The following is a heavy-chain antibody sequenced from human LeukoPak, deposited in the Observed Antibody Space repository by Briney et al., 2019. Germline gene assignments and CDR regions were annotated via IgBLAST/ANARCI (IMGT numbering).Heavy chain of an antibody. CDR1: GGSFSGYY. CDR3: ARDPRHMVRGVIGSPKNAFDI. D-gene: IGHD3-10*01. V-gene: IGHV4-34*01. Sequence: SETLSLTCAVYGGSFSGYYWSWIRQPPGKGLEWIGEINHSGSTNYNPSLKSRVTISVDTSKNQFSLKLSSVTAADTAVYYCARDPRHMVRGVIGSPKNAFDIWGQGTMVTVSS. CDR2: INHSGST. J-gene: IGHJ3*02.